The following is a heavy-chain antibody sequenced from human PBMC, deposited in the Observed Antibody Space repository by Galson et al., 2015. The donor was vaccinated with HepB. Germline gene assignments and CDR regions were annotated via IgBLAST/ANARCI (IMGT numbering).Heavy chain of an antibody. CDR1: GGTFSSYA. CDR2: IIPIFGTA. Sequence: SVKVSCKASGGTFSSYAISWVRQAPGQGLEWMGGIIPIFGTANYAQKFQGRVTITAGESTSTAYMELSSLRSEDTAVYYCAREAWIRGFYYYMDVWGKGTTVTVSS. J-gene: IGHJ6*03. D-gene: IGHD5-12*01. V-gene: IGHV1-69*13. CDR3: AREAWIRGFYYYMDV.